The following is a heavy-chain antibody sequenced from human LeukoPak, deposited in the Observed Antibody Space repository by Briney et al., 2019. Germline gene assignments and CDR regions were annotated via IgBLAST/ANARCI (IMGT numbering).Heavy chain of an antibody. CDR3: ARHKAMDSSSWYPDY. J-gene: IGHJ4*02. D-gene: IGHD6-13*01. V-gene: IGHV3-7*01. CDR1: GFTFSSYW. CDR2: IKQDGSEK. Sequence: PGGSLRLSCAASGFTFSSYWMSWVRQAPGKGLELVANIKQDGSEKYYVDSVKGRFTISRDNAKNSLYLQMNSLRAEDTAVYYCARHKAMDSSSWYPDYWGQGTLVTVSS.